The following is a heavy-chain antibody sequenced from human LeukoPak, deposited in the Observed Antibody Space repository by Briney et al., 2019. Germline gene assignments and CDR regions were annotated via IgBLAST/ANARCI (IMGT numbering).Heavy chain of an antibody. CDR1: GFTLSDYY. D-gene: IGHD1-1*01. V-gene: IGHV3-11*04. Sequence: GGSLRLSCAASGFTLSDYYMSWIRQAPGKGLECISYINPSGGTIYYADSVKGRFTISRDNANNSLYLQMNNVRAEDTAVYYCARVIGTGTYFDYWGQGTLVTVSS. CDR3: ARVIGTGTYFDY. J-gene: IGHJ4*02. CDR2: INPSGGTI.